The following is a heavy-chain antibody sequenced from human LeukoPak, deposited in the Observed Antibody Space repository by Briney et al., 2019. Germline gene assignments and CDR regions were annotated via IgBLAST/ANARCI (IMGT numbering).Heavy chain of an antibody. Sequence: GASVKVSCKASGYTFTSYAMDWVRQAPGQGLEWMGWINPNTGDTHYAQKFQGRVTLTRDTSITTVYMELSRLTSDDTAIFYCAVAPDDYWGQGTLVTVSS. J-gene: IGHJ4*02. CDR1: GYTFTSYA. V-gene: IGHV1-2*02. D-gene: IGHD1-14*01. CDR2: INPNTGDT. CDR3: AVAPDDY.